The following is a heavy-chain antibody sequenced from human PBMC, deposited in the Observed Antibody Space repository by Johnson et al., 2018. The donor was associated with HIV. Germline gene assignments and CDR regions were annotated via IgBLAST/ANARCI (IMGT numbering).Heavy chain of an antibody. Sequence: QVQLVESGGGVVQPGRSLRLSCAASGFTFSSYAMHWVRQAPGKGLEWVAVISYDGKSTYYADSVKGRFTISRDNSKNTLYLQMNSLRAEDTAVYYCAPLGDAFDIWGQGTLVTDSS. CDR2: ISYDGKST. D-gene: IGHD7-27*01. CDR3: APLGDAFDI. J-gene: IGHJ3*02. CDR1: GFTFSSYA. V-gene: IGHV3-30*04.